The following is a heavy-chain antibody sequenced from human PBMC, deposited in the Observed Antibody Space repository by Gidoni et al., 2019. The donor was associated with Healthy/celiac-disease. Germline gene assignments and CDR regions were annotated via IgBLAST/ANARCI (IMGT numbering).Heavy chain of an antibody. CDR2: INPNSGGT. CDR1: VYTFTGYY. CDR3: ARGGSSSRNFDY. V-gene: IGHV1-2*06. J-gene: IGHJ4*02. D-gene: IGHD6-13*01. Sequence: QVQLVPSGPAVTKPGVSVKVSCTACVYTFTGYYMHWVRQAPGQGLEWMGRINPNSGGTNDAQKFQGRVTMTRDTSISTAYMELRRLRSDDTAVYYCARGGSSSRNFDYWGQGTLVNVSS.